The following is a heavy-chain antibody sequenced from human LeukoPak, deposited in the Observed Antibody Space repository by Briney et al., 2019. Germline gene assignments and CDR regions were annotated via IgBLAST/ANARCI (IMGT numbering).Heavy chain of an antibody. CDR2: IYTNGST. CDR3: ARERHNYDSSGYWSPPYYYYGMDV. J-gene: IGHJ6*02. Sequence: KPSETLSLTCTVSGGSISSYYWSWIRQPAGKGLEWIGRIYTNGSTNHNPSLESRVTMSVDTSQNQFSLRLRSVTAADTAVYYCARERHNYDSSGYWSPPYYYYGMDVWGQGTTVTVSS. D-gene: IGHD3-22*01. CDR1: GGSISSYY. V-gene: IGHV4-4*07.